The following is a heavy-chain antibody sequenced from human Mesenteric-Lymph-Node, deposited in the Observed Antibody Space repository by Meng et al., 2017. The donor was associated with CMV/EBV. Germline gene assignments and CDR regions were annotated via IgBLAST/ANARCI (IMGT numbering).Heavy chain of an antibody. CDR1: GGSLSGYY. J-gene: IGHJ5*02. V-gene: IGHV4-34*01. CDR2: INHSGST. Sequence: SETLSLTCAVYGGSLSGYYWSWIRQPPGKGLEWIGEINHSGSTNYNPSLTSRVTISVDTSKNQFSLKLSSVTAADTAVYYGARGRCDFCPSGDWFDPWGQGTLVTVSS. D-gene: IGHD3-3*01. CDR3: ARGRCDFCPSGDWFDP.